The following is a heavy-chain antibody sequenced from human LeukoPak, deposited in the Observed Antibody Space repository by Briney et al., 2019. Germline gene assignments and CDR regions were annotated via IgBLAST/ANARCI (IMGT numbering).Heavy chain of an antibody. CDR2: IYYSGST. D-gene: IGHD6-13*01. Sequence: PSETLSLTCTVSGGSISSSSYYWGWIRQPPGKGLEWIGSIYYSGSTYYNPSLKSRVTISVDTSKNQFSLKLSSVTAADTAVYYCARGGSSSWYYFDYWGQGTLVTVSS. CDR1: GGSISSSSYY. CDR3: ARGGSSSWYYFDY. V-gene: IGHV4-39*01. J-gene: IGHJ4*02.